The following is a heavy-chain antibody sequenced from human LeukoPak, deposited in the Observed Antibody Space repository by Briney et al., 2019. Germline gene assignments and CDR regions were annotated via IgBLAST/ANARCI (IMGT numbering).Heavy chain of an antibody. D-gene: IGHD3-3*01. Sequence: SETLSLTCTVSGGSISSYSWNWIRQPPGKGLEWIGYIYYSGSTNYNPSLRSRVTISVDTSESQFSLKLSSVTDADTAVYYCARLGDAFDIWGQGTMVTVSS. J-gene: IGHJ3*02. CDR2: IYYSGST. V-gene: IGHV4-59*01. CDR1: GGSISSYS. CDR3: ARLGDAFDI.